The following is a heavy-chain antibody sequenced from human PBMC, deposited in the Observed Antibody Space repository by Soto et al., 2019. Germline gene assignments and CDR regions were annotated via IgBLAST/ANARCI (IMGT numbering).Heavy chain of an antibody. J-gene: IGHJ3*02. CDR3: VKDRMSYNSVWDPFDI. CDR1: GFTFSNFA. CDR2: SAGGGDDT. D-gene: IGHD3-10*01. V-gene: IGHV3-23*01. Sequence: GGSLRLSCAASGFTFSNFAMTWVRQAPGKGLEWVSSAGGGDDTYYADSMKGRFIISRDNSKSTLSLRLNGLRAEDTAVYYCVKDRMSYNSVWDPFDIWGQGTMVTVSS.